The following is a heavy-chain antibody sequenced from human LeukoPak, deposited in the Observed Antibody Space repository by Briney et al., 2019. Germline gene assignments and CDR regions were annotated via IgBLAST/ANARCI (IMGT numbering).Heavy chain of an antibody. D-gene: IGHD1-26*01. Sequence: ASVKVSCKASGYTFPSYYMYWVRQAPGQGLECMGIINPSGGSTSYAQKFQDRVTMTWDMSTTTVYMELSSLRSEDTAVYYCARASIVGASDYWGQGTLVTVSS. CDR2: INPSGGST. J-gene: IGHJ4*02. V-gene: IGHV1-46*01. CDR1: GYTFPSYY. CDR3: ARASIVGASDY.